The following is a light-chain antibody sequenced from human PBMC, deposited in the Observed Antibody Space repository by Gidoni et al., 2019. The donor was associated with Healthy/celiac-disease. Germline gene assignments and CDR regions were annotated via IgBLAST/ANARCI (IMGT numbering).Light chain of an antibody. CDR3: QQYGYSPGT. CDR2: GAS. J-gene: IGKJ1*01. Sequence: DILLTQSPGTLSLSPGERATLFCRASQSVGSSTLAWYQQKPGQAPGLLTYGASRRASGIPDWFSGSGSGTEFTLTISRLEPEDSAVYYCQQYGYSPGTFGQGTKVEIK. CDR1: QSVGSST. V-gene: IGKV3-20*01.